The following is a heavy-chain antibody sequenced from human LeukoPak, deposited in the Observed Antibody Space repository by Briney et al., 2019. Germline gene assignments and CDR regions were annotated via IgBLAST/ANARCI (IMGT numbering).Heavy chain of an antibody. V-gene: IGHV5-51*01. D-gene: IGHD3-10*01. Sequence: ASVKVSCTASGYTFTGYYIHWVRQMPGKGLECMGIIYPDDSDTTYSPSFQGQVTISADKSFSTAYLQWSSLKASDTAIYYCARLGGDTYYFGSASYPNWYFDLWGRGTLVTVSS. CDR1: GYTFTGYY. J-gene: IGHJ2*01. CDR3: ARLGGDTYYFGSASYPNWYFDL. CDR2: IYPDDSDT.